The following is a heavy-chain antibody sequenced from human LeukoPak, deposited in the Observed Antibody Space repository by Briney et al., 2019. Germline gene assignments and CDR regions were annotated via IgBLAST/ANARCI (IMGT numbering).Heavy chain of an antibody. CDR2: ISWNSGSI. V-gene: IGHV3-9*01. CDR1: GFTFDDYA. J-gene: IGHJ4*02. D-gene: IGHD3-22*01. CDR3: AKEYYDRSVQGVLGY. Sequence: GGSLRLSCAASGFTFDDYAMHWVRQAPGKGLEWVSGISWNSGSIGYADSVKGRFTIARDNAKNSLYLQMNSLRAEDTALYYCAKEYYDRSVQGVLGYWGQGTLVTVSS.